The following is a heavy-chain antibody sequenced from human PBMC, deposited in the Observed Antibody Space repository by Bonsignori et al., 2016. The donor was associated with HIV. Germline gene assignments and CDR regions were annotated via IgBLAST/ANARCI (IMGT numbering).Heavy chain of an antibody. V-gene: IGHV5-51*01. J-gene: IGHJ4*02. CDR3: ARHPYYYEGSGYSNFDY. D-gene: IGHD3-22*01. Sequence: VRQMPGKGLEWMGIIYPVDSDTRYSPSFQGQVTISADKSISTAYLQWSSLKASDTAMYYCARHPYYYEGSGYSNFDYWGQGTLVTVSS. CDR2: IYPVDSDT.